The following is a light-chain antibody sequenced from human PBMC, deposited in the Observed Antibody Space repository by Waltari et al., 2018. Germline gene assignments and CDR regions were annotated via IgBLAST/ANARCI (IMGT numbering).Light chain of an antibody. CDR3: QHYNGYPYT. CDR2: ETS. Sequence: DIQMTQSPSTLSASVGDRVTITCRASQSFGSRLAWYQQKPGKGPRLLIYETSRLQSGVPSRFSGSGSGTEFTLTISSLQPDDFATYYCQHYNGYPYTFGQGTKLEIK. CDR1: QSFGSR. J-gene: IGKJ2*01. V-gene: IGKV1-5*03.